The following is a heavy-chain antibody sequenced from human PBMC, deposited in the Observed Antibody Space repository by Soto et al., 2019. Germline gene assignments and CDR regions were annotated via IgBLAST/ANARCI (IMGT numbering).Heavy chain of an antibody. CDR3: ARPIDGVSASYYVMDV. CDR2: IYPSDSYT. V-gene: IGHV5-10-1*01. Sequence: GESLKISCKGPGYSFTSYCITWVRQMPGKGLEWMGNIYPSDSYTNFNPSFQGHVSISVDKSTNTAYLQWTSLKASDSGIYYCARPIDGVSASYYVMDVWGHGTTVTVSS. J-gene: IGHJ6*01. CDR1: GYSFTSYC. D-gene: IGHD2-8*01.